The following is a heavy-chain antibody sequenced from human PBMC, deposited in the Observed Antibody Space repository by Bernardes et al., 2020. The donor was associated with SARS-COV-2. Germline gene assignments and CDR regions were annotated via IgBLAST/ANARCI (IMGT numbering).Heavy chain of an antibody. CDR2: INHSGST. CDR1: GGSFSGYY. CDR3: ARDIPVTTFFTTVNWFDP. Sequence: LSLTCAVYGGSFSGYYWSWIRQPPGKGLEWIGEINHSGSTNYNPSLKSRVTISVDTSKNQFSLKLSSVTAADTAVYYCARDIPVTTFFTTVNWFDPWGQGTLVTVSS. J-gene: IGHJ5*02. V-gene: IGHV4-34*01. D-gene: IGHD4-4*01.